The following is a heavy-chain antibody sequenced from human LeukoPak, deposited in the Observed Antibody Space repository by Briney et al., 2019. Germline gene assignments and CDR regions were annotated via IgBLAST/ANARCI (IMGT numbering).Heavy chain of an antibody. CDR3: ARGTRGYCSGTSCYLWYFDY. Sequence: GGSLRLSCAVSGFTFSSYAMSWVRQASGKGLEWVSAISGSGGSTYYADSVKGRFTISRDNSKSTLYLQMNSLRVEDTAVYYCARGTRGYCSGTSCYLWYFDYWGQGTLVTVSS. J-gene: IGHJ4*02. CDR1: GFTFSSYA. V-gene: IGHV3-23*01. D-gene: IGHD2-2*01. CDR2: ISGSGGST.